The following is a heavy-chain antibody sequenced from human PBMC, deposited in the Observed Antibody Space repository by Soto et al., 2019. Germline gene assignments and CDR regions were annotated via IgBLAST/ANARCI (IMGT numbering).Heavy chain of an antibody. CDR2: ISYDGSNK. Sequence: PGGSLRLSCAASGFTFSSYAMHWVRQAPGEGLEWVAVISYDGSNKYYADSVKGRFTISRDNSKNTLYLQMNSLRAEDTAVYYCAKSPGMYYYDSSGYYHYDYWGQGTLVTVSS. D-gene: IGHD3-22*01. J-gene: IGHJ4*02. CDR1: GFTFSSYA. V-gene: IGHV3-30-3*02. CDR3: AKSPGMYYYDSSGYYHYDY.